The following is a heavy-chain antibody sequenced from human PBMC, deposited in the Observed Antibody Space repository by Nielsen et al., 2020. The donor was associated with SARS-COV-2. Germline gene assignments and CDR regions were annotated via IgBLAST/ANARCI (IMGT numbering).Heavy chain of an antibody. V-gene: IGHV3-53*05. CDR3: ARASYYGSGIGTA. J-gene: IGHJ6*02. Sequence: GGSLRLSCAGSGFTFSDYYMSWVRQAPGKGLEWVSVFYTGGGTKYADSVRGRFTLSRDNSENTFYLQMNSLRPDDTAVYYCARASYYGSGIGTAWGQGTTVTVSS. CDR2: FYTGGGT. CDR1: GFTFSDYY. D-gene: IGHD3-10*01.